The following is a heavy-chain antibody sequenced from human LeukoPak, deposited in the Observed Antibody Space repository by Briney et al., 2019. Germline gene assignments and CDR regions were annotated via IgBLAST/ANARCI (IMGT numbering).Heavy chain of an antibody. CDR1: GFTFTSYA. D-gene: IGHD3-16*01. V-gene: IGHV3-23*01. CDR2: ISGSGGAT. CDR3: AKGDLGFGRFYFDY. J-gene: IGHJ4*01. Sequence: TGGSLRLSCAASGFTFTSYAMNWVHQAPGKGLEWVSSISGSGGATYNADSVKGRFTISRDNSKNTLYLQMNNLRAEDTAVYYCAKGDLGFGRFYFDYWGHGNLVTVSP.